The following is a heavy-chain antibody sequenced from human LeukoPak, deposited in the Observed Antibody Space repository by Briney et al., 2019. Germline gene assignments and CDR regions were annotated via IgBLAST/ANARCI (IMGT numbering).Heavy chain of an antibody. CDR2: ISAYNGNT. V-gene: IGHV1-18*01. D-gene: IGHD2-2*01. CDR1: GYTFTSYG. CDR3: ARGGSTSIHYYYYGMDV. Sequence: GASVKVSCKASGYTFTSYGISWVRQAPGQGLEWMGWISAYNGNTNYAQKLQGRVTMTTDTSTSTAYMELSRLRSDDTAVYYCARGGSTSIHYYYYGMDVWGQGTTVTVSS. J-gene: IGHJ6*02.